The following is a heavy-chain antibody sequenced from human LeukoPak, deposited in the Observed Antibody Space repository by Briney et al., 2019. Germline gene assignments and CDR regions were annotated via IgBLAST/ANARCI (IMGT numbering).Heavy chain of an antibody. V-gene: IGHV4-39*01. CDR2: IYYSGST. D-gene: IGHD2-21*02. CDR1: SGSVSSSSYY. J-gene: IGHJ4*02. CDR3: ASQPGGVTNYFDY. Sequence: SETLSLTCTVSSGSVSSSSYYWGWIRQPPGKGLEWIGSIYYSGSTYYNPSLKSRVTISVGTSKNQFSLELSSVTAADTAVYYCASQPGGVTNYFDYWGQGALVTVSS.